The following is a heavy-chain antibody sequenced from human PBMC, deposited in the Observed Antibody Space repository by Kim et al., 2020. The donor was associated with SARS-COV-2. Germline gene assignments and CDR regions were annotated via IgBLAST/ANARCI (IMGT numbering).Heavy chain of an antibody. CDR1: GGSFSGYY. CDR3: ARWGLPRVADTYGMDV. V-gene: IGHV4-34*01. Sequence: SETLSLTCAVYGGSFSGYYWSWIRQPPGKGLEWIGEINHSGSTNYNPSLKSRVTISVDTSKNQFSLKLSSVTAADTAVYYCARWGLPRVADTYGMDVWGQGTTVTVSS. CDR2: INHSGST. J-gene: IGHJ6*02. D-gene: IGHD6-19*01.